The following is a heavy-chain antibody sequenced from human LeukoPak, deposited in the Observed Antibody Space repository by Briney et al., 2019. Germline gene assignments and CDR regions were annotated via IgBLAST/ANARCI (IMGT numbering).Heavy chain of an antibody. CDR1: GGSISSYY. CDR3: ARGASSSWYPRFDP. Sequence: PSETLSLTCTVSGGSISSYYWSWIRQPPGKGLEWIAYIYYSGSTNYNPSLKSRVTISVDTSKNQFSLKLSSVTAADAAVYYCARGASSSWYPRFDPWGQGTLVTVSS. V-gene: IGHV4-59*08. J-gene: IGHJ5*02. CDR2: IYYSGST. D-gene: IGHD6-13*01.